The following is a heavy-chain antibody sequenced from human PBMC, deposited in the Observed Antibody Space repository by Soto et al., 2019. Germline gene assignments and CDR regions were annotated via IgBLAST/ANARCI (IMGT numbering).Heavy chain of an antibody. CDR3: AKRSSLSTFDY. V-gene: IGHV3-23*01. CDR1: GFTFSSYA. D-gene: IGHD6-6*01. CDR2: ISGSDDST. J-gene: IGHJ4*02. Sequence: EVQLLESGGGLVQPGESLRLSCAASGFTFSSYAMSWVRQAPGKGLEWVSVISGSDDSTYYADSVKGRFTISRDNSKNTLYVQMKSLRAEDTAVYYCAKRSSLSTFDYWGKGPLVTVSS.